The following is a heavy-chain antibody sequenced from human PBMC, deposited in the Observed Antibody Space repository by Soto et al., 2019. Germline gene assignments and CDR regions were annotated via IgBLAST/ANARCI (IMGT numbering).Heavy chain of an antibody. D-gene: IGHD3-22*01. CDR2: FSSASSTT. V-gene: IGHV3-48*02. Sequence: PGGSLRLSCAASGFTFSSYSMNWVRQAPGKGPEWVSYFSSASSTTYYADSVKGRFTISRDNAENSLYLHMNSLRDEDTAVYYCARVWGLGYFDIWGQGSMVTVSS. CDR1: GFTFSSYS. CDR3: ARVWGLGYFDI. J-gene: IGHJ3*02.